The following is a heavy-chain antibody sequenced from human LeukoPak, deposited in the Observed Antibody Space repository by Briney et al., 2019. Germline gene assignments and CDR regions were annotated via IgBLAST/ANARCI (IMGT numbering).Heavy chain of an antibody. CDR1: GYTFTSYY. V-gene: IGHV1-46*01. Sequence: GASVKVSCKASGYTFTSYYMHWVRQAPGEGLEWMGIINPSGGSTSYAQKFQGRVTMTRDMSTSTVYMELSSLRPEDTAVYYCARVAAEVVGVPGAIGFGWLRRDYYYMDVWGKGTTVIVSS. CDR3: ARVAAEVVGVPGAIGFGWLRRDYYYMDV. D-gene: IGHD2-2*02. CDR2: INPSGGST. J-gene: IGHJ6*03.